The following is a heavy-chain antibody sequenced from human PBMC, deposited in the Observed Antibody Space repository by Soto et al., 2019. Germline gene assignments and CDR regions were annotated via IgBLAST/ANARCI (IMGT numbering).Heavy chain of an antibody. V-gene: IGHV4-30-4*08. CDR2: IHYSGSI. Sequence: QVQLQQSGPGLVKPSQTLSLTCTVSGGSISYEYYHWTWIRQSPGKGLEWIGYIHYSGSIIYNPSFKSRVTISVDTSENQFSLRLSSVTGADTAVYFCAREDDGGDRDYYGLDVWGQGTTVTVSS. CDR3: AREDDGGDRDYYGLDV. D-gene: IGHD2-21*02. CDR1: GGSISYEYYH. J-gene: IGHJ6*02.